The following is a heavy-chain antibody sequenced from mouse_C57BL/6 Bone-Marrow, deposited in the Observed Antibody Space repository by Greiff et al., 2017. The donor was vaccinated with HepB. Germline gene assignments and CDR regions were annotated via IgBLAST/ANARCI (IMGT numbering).Heavy chain of an antibody. CDR2: IDPSDSYT. V-gene: IGHV1-69*01. D-gene: IGHD2-4*01. J-gene: IGHJ2*01. Sequence: VQLQQPGAELVMPGASVKLSCKASGYTFTSYWMHWVKQRPGQGLEWIGEIDPSDSYTNYNQKFKGKSTLTVDKSSSTAYMQLSSLTSEDSAVYYCARDDYGGRGFDYWGQGTTLTVSS. CDR1: GYTFTSYW. CDR3: ARDDYGGRGFDY.